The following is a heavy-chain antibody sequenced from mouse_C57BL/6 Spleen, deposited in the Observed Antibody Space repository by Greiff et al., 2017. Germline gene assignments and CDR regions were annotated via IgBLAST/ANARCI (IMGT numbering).Heavy chain of an antibody. Sequence: VQLQQPGAELVRPGSSVKLSCKASGYTFTSYWMDWVKQRPGQGLEWIGNIYPSDSETHYNQKFKDKATLTVDKSSSTAYMQLSSLTSEDSAVYYCARPGYYGSSYEDDYWGQGTTLTVSS. D-gene: IGHD1-1*01. CDR3: ARPGYYGSSYEDDY. V-gene: IGHV1-61*01. CDR1: GYTFTSYW. J-gene: IGHJ2*01. CDR2: IYPSDSET.